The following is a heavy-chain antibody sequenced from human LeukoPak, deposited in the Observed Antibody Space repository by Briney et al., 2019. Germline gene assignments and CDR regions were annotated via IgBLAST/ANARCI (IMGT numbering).Heavy chain of an antibody. CDR1: GFTFSSYA. V-gene: IGHV3-23*01. CDR3: AKDVTGLDGDGLFDY. D-gene: IGHD4-17*01. CDR2: ISGSGGST. J-gene: IGHJ4*02. Sequence: GRSLRLSCAASGFTFSSYAMSWVRQAPGKGLEWVSAISGSGGSTYYADSVKGRFTISRDNSKNTLYLQMNSLRAEDTAVYYCAKDVTGLDGDGLFDYWGQGTLVTVSS.